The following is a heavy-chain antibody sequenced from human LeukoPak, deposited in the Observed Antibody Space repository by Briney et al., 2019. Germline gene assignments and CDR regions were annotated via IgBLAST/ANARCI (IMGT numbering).Heavy chain of an antibody. Sequence: GGSLRLSCAASGFTFSSYAMSWVRQAPGKGLEWVSAISGSGGGTYYADSVKGRFTISRDNAKNSLYLQMNSLRAEDTAVYYCARDTTAFDIWGQGTMVTVSS. CDR3: ARDTTAFDI. J-gene: IGHJ3*02. D-gene: IGHD1-26*01. CDR1: GFTFSSYA. V-gene: IGHV3-23*01. CDR2: ISGSGGGT.